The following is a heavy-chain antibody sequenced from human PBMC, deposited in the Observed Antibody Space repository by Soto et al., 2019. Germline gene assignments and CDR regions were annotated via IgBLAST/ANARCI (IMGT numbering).Heavy chain of an antibody. J-gene: IGHJ4*02. Sequence: SGGSLRLSCAASGFTFTSCAMSWVRQAPGKGLEWVSSISDSGSGGTTYYADAVKGRFTISRDNFKDTLFLQINSLRAEDTAVYYCPKAPPTYDFPYYFDSWGQGTLVTDSS. CDR3: PKAPPTYDFPYYFDS. CDR2: ISDSGSGGTT. CDR1: GFTFTSCA. D-gene: IGHD3-3*01. V-gene: IGHV3-23*01.